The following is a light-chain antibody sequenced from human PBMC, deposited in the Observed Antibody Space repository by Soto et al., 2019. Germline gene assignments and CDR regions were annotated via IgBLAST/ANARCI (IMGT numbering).Light chain of an antibody. Sequence: QSVLSQPPAASGSPGQSESISCSGRSSDVGGAKYVSWYHVKPGKAPKLIIYEVNRRPEGAPYRFSGSKSGNTASLTASGLLAEDEGDYYCFSYADSNNFGFGSGTKVTVL. V-gene: IGLV2-8*01. J-gene: IGLJ1*01. CDR2: EVN. CDR3: FSYADSNNFG. CDR1: SSDVGGAKY.